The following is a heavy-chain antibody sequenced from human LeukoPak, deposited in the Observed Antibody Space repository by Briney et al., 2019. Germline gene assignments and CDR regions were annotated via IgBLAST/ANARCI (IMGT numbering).Heavy chain of an antibody. D-gene: IGHD6-19*01. CDR2: FSGSGGST. V-gene: IGHV3-23*01. Sequence: GGSLRLSCAASGFTFSSYAMSWVRQAPGKGLEWASAFSGSGGSTYYADSVKGRFTISRDNSKNTLYLQMNSLRAEDTAVYYCAKEGGLSGIAVAGSDYWGQGTLVTVSS. CDR1: GFTFSSYA. CDR3: AKEGGLSGIAVAGSDY. J-gene: IGHJ4*02.